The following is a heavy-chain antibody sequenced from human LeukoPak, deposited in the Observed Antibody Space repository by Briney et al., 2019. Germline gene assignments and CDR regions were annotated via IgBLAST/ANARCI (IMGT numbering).Heavy chain of an antibody. CDR3: ARDIAAAGFDY. CDR1: GYTFTAYY. CDR2: INPNTGGP. J-gene: IGHJ4*02. D-gene: IGHD6-13*01. Sequence: ASVKASCKASGYTFTAYYMHWVRQAPGQGLEWMGWINPNTGGPNYAQKFLGRVTVTRDTSISTVYMELSRLRSDDTAIYYCARDIAAAGFDYWGQGTLISVSS. V-gene: IGHV1-2*02.